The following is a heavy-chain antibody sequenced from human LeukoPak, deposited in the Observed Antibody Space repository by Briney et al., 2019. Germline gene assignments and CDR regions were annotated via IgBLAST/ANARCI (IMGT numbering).Heavy chain of an antibody. CDR1: GFTXXXYW. V-gene: IGHV3-7*01. J-gene: IGHJ4*02. CDR3: ARGRYQPLPDY. CDR2: IKQDGSEE. D-gene: IGHD2-2*01. Sequence: GFTXXXYWMNWVRQAPGKGLEGVANIKQDGSEENYVDSVKGRLIISRDNAKNSLYLQMNSLRAEDTAVYYCARGRYQPLPDYWGQGTLVTVSS.